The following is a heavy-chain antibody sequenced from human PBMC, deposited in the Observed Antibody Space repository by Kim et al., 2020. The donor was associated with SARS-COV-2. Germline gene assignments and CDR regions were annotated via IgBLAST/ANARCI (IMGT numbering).Heavy chain of an antibody. J-gene: IGHJ4*02. D-gene: IGHD3-9*01. Sequence: LTISKDNSKNTLYLQMNSLRAEDTAVYYCAKAGRGYGILTGYFSAYYFDYWGQGTLVTVSS. V-gene: IGHV3-23*01. CDR3: AKAGRGYGILTGYFSAYYFDY.